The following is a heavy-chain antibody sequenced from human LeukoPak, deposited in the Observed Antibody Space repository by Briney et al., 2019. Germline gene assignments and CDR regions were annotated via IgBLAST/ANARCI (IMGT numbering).Heavy chain of an antibody. CDR2: ISAYNGNT. CDR1: GYTFTSYG. J-gene: IGHJ3*02. Sequence: GASVKVSCKASGYTFTSYGIIWVRQAPGQGLEWMGWISAYNGNTNYEQKLQGRVTMTTDTSTSTAYMELRSLRSDDTAVCYCARSFTMVRGVIITGNAFDIWGQGTMVTVSS. D-gene: IGHD3-10*01. CDR3: ARSFTMVRGVIITGNAFDI. V-gene: IGHV1-18*01.